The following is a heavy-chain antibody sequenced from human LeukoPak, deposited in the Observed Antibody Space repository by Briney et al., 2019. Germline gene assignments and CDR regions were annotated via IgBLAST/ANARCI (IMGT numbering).Heavy chain of an antibody. CDR2: IYYSGST. V-gene: IGHV4-39*01. J-gene: IGHJ4*02. CDR1: GGSISSSSYY. CDR3: ARRYCSSTSCRFDY. Sequence: PSETLSLTCTVSGGSISSSSYYWGWIRQPPGKGLEWIGSIYYSGSTYYNPSLKSRVTISVDTSKNQSSLKLSSVTAADTAVYYCARRYCSSTSCRFDYWGQGTLVTVSS. D-gene: IGHD2-2*01.